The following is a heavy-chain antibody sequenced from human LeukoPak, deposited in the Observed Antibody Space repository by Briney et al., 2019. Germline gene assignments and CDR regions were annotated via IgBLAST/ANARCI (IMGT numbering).Heavy chain of an antibody. J-gene: IGHJ4*02. V-gene: IGHV3-30*18. Sequence: PGRSLRLSCAASGFTFSSFGMHWVRQAPGKGLEWVATLSYDGSSKYYADAVKGRSTISRDTSKNTLYLQMNSLRAEDTAVYYCAKRGRYDTLTGYFDYWGQGTLVTVSS. CDR1: GFTFSSFG. D-gene: IGHD3-9*01. CDR2: LSYDGSSK. CDR3: AKRGRYDTLTGYFDY.